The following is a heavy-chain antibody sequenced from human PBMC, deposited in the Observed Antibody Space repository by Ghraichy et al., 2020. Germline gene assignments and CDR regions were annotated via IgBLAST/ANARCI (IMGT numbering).Heavy chain of an antibody. J-gene: IGHJ6*02. V-gene: IGHV2-70*12. CDR1: GFSLSTSGMC. D-gene: IGHD3-10*01. CDR3: AHIRTTMVRGINCSHVGMDV. CDR2: IYWDDDK. Sequence: SGPTLVKPTQTLTLTCTFSGFSLSTSGMCVSWIRQPPGKALEWLARIYWDDDKYYSPSLKTRLTISKDTSKNQVVLTMTNMDPVDTATYYCAHIRTTMVRGINCSHVGMDVWGHGTTVAVS.